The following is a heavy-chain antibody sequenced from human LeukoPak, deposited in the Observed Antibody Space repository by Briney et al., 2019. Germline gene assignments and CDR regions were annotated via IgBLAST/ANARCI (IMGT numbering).Heavy chain of an antibody. J-gene: IGHJ6*02. CDR1: GGSISSYY. V-gene: IGHV4-59*01. D-gene: IGHD5-12*01. CDR3: ARNLATRGYGMDV. Sequence: SETLSLTCTVSGGSISSYYWSWIRQPPGKGLEWIGYIYYSGSTNYNPSLKSRVTISVDTSKNQFSLKLSSVTAADTAVYYCARNLATRGYGMDVRGQGTTVTVSS. CDR2: IYYSGST.